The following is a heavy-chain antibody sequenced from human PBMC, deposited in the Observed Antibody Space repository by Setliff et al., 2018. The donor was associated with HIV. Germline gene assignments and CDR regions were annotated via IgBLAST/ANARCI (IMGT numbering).Heavy chain of an antibody. CDR1: GGSISSGSYY. J-gene: IGHJ6*02. CDR2: LYTSGST. V-gene: IGHV4-61*02. CDR3: AREDYYYYGMDV. Sequence: SETLSLTCTVSGGSISSGSYYWNWIRQPAGRGLEWIGRLYTSGSTKYNPSLKSRVTISVDTSKNQFSLKLSSVTAADTAVYYCAREDYYYYGMDVWGQGTTVTVSS.